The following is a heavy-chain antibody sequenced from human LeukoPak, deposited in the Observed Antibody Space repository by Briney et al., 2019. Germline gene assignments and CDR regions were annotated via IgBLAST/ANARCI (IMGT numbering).Heavy chain of an antibody. CDR3: VRIATVTTPDY. CDR2: INPNGTTT. J-gene: IGHJ4*02. V-gene: IGHV3-74*01. CDR1: GFTFSSYW. Sequence: GGSLRLSCAASGFTFSSYWMHWVRQPLGKGLVWVSRINPNGTTTNYADSVKGRFTISRDNAKNTLYLQMNSLTVEDTALYYCVRIATVTTPDYWGQGTLVTVSS. D-gene: IGHD4-17*01.